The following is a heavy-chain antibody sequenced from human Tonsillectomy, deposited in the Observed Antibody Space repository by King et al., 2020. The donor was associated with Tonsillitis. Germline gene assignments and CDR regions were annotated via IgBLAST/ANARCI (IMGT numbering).Heavy chain of an antibody. Sequence: DVQLVESGGGLVKPGGSLRLSCAASGFTFSNAWMSWVRQAPGKGLEWVGRIKSKTDGGTTDYAAPVKGRFTISRDAPKNTLYLQMNSLKTEDIAVYHCTREDHLGGAYYVSSCYTAYWGQGALVTVSS. D-gene: IGHD3-22*01. CDR1: GFTFSNAW. J-gene: IGHJ4*02. CDR2: IKSKTDGGTT. V-gene: IGHV3-15*01. CDR3: TREDHLGGAYYVSSCYTAY.